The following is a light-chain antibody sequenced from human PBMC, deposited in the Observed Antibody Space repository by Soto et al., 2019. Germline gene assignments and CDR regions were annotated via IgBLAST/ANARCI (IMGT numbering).Light chain of an antibody. Sequence: EIVMTQSPATLSVSPGERATLSCRARQSVSSNLAWYQQKPGQAPRLLIYGASTRATGIPARFSGSGSGTEFTRTISSLQSEDFAVYYCQQYNKWPPITFGQGTRLEIK. CDR2: GAS. CDR3: QQYNKWPPIT. V-gene: IGKV3-15*01. CDR1: QSVSSN. J-gene: IGKJ5*01.